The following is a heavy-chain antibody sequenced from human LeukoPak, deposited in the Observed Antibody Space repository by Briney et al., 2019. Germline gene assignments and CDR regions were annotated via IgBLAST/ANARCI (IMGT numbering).Heavy chain of an antibody. Sequence: ASVKVSCKASGSTFTSYGISWVRQAPGQGLEWMGWSSTYNGNTNYAQKFQGRVSMTTDTSTSTAYMELRSLRSDDTAVYYCASRYCSGGSCYSIHYFDYWGQGTLVTVSS. V-gene: IGHV1-18*01. CDR1: GSTFTSYG. J-gene: IGHJ4*02. CDR3: ASRYCSGGSCYSIHYFDY. CDR2: SSTYNGNT. D-gene: IGHD2-15*01.